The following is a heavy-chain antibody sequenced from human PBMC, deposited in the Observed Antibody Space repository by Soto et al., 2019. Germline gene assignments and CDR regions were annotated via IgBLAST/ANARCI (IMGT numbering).Heavy chain of an antibody. CDR2: IYYSGST. V-gene: IGHV4-59*01. CDR3: AIPASPYFDLFSAFHP. Sequence: SETLSLTCTVSGGAISSYYWSWIRQPPGKGLEWIGYIYYSGSTNYNPSLKGRVTISVDTSKNQFSLKLSSVTAADTAVYSCAIPASPYFDLFSAFHPWGQGTLVTVSS. J-gene: IGHJ5*02. CDR1: GGAISSYY. D-gene: IGHD3-9*01.